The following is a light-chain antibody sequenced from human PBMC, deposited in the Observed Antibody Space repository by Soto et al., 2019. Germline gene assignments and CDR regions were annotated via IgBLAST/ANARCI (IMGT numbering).Light chain of an antibody. CDR2: SNN. Sequence: QSVLTQPPSASGTPGQRVTISCSGSSSNIGSNTVKWYQQLPGTAHKLLIYSNNQRPSGVPDRFSGSKSGTSASLAISGLQSEDEADYYCAAWDDSLNGRVFGGGTKLTVL. J-gene: IGLJ3*02. CDR1: SSNIGSNT. V-gene: IGLV1-44*01. CDR3: AAWDDSLNGRV.